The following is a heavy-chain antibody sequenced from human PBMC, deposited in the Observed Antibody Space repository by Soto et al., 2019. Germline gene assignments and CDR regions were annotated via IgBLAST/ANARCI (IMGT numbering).Heavy chain of an antibody. CDR1: VYSFTSYY. D-gene: IGHD5-18*01. CDR2: IYPGDSDT. Sequence: DYLKISCKGSVYSFTSYYIGWVSQMPGKGLVWMWIIYPGDSDTRYSPSFQGQVTISAEKSISTAYLQWSSLKVSDTAMYYCARRVYSYDFYYYYGMDVWGQGTTVSVSS. J-gene: IGHJ6*02. CDR3: ARRVYSYDFYYYYGMDV. V-gene: IGHV5-51*01.